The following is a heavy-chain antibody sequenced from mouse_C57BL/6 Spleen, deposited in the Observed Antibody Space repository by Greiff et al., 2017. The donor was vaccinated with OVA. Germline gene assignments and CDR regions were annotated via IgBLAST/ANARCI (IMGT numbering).Heavy chain of an antibody. D-gene: IGHD1-1*01. CDR2: IYPGDGDT. CDR1: GYAFSSSW. J-gene: IGHJ2*01. V-gene: IGHV1-82*01. CDR3: ARSNYGLDY. Sequence: VQRVESGPELVKPGASVKISCKASGYAFSSSWMNWVKQRPGKGLEWIGRIYPGDGDTNYNGKFKGKATLTADKSSSTAYMQLSSLTSEDSAVYFCARSNYGLDYWGQGTTLTVSS.